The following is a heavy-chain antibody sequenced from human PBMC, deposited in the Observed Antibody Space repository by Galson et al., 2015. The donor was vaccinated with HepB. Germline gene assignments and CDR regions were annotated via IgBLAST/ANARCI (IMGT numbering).Heavy chain of an antibody. V-gene: IGHV1-3*01. Sequence: SVKVSCKASGYTFTSFTMHWVRQAPGQRLEWMGWINAGNDNTKYSQKFQGRVTITRDTSANTAYMELSSLRSEDTAVYYCARVGRAAYYYYYMDVWGKGTTVTVSS. CDR1: GYTFTSFT. J-gene: IGHJ6*03. D-gene: IGHD2-15*01. CDR3: ARVGRAAYYYYYMDV. CDR2: INAGNDNT.